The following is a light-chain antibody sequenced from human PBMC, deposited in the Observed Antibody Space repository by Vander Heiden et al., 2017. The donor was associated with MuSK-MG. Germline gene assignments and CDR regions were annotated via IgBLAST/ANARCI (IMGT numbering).Light chain of an antibody. CDR1: SSDVGADAY. V-gene: IGLV2-8*01. J-gene: IGLJ2*01. Sequence: QSALTQPPSASGSPGQSVTISCTGTSSDVGADAYVSWYQQHPGKAPKVIIYEVNKRPSGVPDGFSGSTSGKTASLTVSGRKMEEEAIYHCSSDAGGSKVVFGGGTKLTVL. CDR3: SSDAGGSKVV. CDR2: EVN.